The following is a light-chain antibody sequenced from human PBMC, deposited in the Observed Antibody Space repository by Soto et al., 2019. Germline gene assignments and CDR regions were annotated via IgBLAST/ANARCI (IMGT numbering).Light chain of an antibody. J-gene: IGKJ2*01. Sequence: DIRMTQSPSSLSASVGDRVTITCQASQDISNYLNWYQQKPGKAPKLLIYDASNLETGVPSRFSGSGSGTDFTFTISSLQPEDIATYYCQQYGTFGQGTKVDI. CDR2: DAS. CDR1: QDISNY. V-gene: IGKV1-33*01. CDR3: QQYGT.